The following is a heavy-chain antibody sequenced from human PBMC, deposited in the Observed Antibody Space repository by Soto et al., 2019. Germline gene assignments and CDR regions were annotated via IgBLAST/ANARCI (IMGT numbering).Heavy chain of an antibody. J-gene: IGHJ4*02. CDR2: INYDGSST. D-gene: IGHD7-27*01. CDR3: VRNNWGPDY. Sequence: PGGSLRLSCAASGFTFSSYWMHWVRQAPGKGLVWVSRINYDGSSTSYADSVKDRFTLSRDNAKNTLDLQTNSLRVEDTAVYYCVRNNWGPDYWGQGTLVTVSS. CDR1: GFTFSSYW. V-gene: IGHV3-74*01.